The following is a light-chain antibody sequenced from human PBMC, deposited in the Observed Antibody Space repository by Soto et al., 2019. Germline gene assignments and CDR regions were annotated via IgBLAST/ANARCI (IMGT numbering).Light chain of an antibody. CDR2: RSS. J-gene: IGLJ3*02. Sequence: QSGLTQPPSASGTPGQRITISCSGSSSNIGSHSVNWYQQLPGTAPKLLIYRSSQRPSGVPDRFSGSKSGTSASLAISGLQSGDEADYYCALWDDSLNGPVFGGGTKLTVL. CDR3: ALWDDSLNGPV. CDR1: SSNIGSHS. V-gene: IGLV1-44*01.